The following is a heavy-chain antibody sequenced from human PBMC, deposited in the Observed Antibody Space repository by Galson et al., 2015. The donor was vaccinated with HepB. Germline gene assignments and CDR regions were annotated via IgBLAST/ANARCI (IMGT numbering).Heavy chain of an antibody. CDR3: ASSRVLRYFDWLPHQTLYAFDI. CDR2: IYYSGST. CDR1: GGSISSYY. V-gene: IGHV4-59*01. Sequence: LSLTCTVSGGSISSYYWSWIRQPPGKGLEWIGYIYYSGSTNYNPSLKSRVTISVDTSKNQFSLKLSSVTAADTAVYYCASSRVLRYFDWLPHQTLYAFDIWGQGTMVTVSS. J-gene: IGHJ3*02. D-gene: IGHD3-9*01.